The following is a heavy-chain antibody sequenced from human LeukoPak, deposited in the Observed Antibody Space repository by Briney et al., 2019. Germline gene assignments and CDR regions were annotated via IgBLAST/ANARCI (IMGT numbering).Heavy chain of an antibody. J-gene: IGHJ6*03. V-gene: IGHV1-24*01. Sequence: ASVKVSCKVSGYTLTELSMHWVRQAPGKGLEWMGGFDPEDGETIYAQKFQGRVTMTEDTSTDTAYMELSSLRSEDTAVYYCATGSSGSPHGRYYYYYMDVWGKGTTVTVSS. CDR2: FDPEDGET. CDR3: ATGSSGSPHGRYYYYYMDV. D-gene: IGHD1-26*01. CDR1: GYTLTELS.